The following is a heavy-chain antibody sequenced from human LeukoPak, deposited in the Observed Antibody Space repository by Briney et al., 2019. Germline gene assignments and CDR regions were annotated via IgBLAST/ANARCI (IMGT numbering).Heavy chain of an antibody. J-gene: IGHJ5*02. Sequence: SETLSLTCTVSGGFISNVNYYWTWIRRPPGKGLEWIGYVYHNGYTHYNSSLKDRITISQDTSKNQFSLYVTPLTFADTAVYYCARFSGVIDTWGQGVLVTVSS. CDR1: GGFISNVNYY. D-gene: IGHD3-3*01. V-gene: IGHV4-30-4*01. CDR3: ARFSGVIDT. CDR2: VYHNGYT.